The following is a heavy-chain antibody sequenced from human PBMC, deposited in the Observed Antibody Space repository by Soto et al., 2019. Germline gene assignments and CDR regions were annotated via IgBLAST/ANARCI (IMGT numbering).Heavy chain of an antibody. CDR2: ISGSGGST. CDR3: AKDQGIAAVHSGSYPFDY. D-gene: IGHD1-26*01. CDR1: GFTFSSYA. Sequence: PGGSLRLSCAASGFTFSSYAMSWVRQAPGKGLEWVSAISGSGGSTYYADSVKGRFTISRDNSKNTLYLQMNSLRAEDTAVYYCAKDQGIAAVHSGSYPFDYWGQGTLVTVSS. V-gene: IGHV3-23*01. J-gene: IGHJ4*02.